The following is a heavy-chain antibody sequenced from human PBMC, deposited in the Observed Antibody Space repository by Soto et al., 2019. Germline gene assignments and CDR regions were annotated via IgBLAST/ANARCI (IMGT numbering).Heavy chain of an antibody. CDR1: GFTFGNYA. V-gene: IGHV3-23*01. D-gene: IGHD2-15*01. Sequence: XESLRLSCVGSGFTFGNYAMSWVRQAPGKGLEWVSSITGIDGRTYYADSVKGRFTISRDNPKNTLYLQMNNLRAEDTAMFYCAKDRGPYCSGGICYPPSWFDPWGQGTQVTVSS. CDR3: AKDRGPYCSGGICYPPSWFDP. CDR2: ITGIDGRT. J-gene: IGHJ5*02.